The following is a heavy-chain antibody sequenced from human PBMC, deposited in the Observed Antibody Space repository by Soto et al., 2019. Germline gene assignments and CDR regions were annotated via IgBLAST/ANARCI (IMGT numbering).Heavy chain of an antibody. D-gene: IGHD2-15*01. V-gene: IGHV4-59*08. Sequence: SETLSLTCTVSGGSISSYYWSWIRQPPGKGLEWIGYIYYSGSTNYNPSLKSRVTISVDTSKNQFSLKLSSVTAADTAMYYCARQSGRLEYAFDIWGQGTMVTVSS. J-gene: IGHJ3*02. CDR2: IYYSGST. CDR3: ARQSGRLEYAFDI. CDR1: GGSISSYY.